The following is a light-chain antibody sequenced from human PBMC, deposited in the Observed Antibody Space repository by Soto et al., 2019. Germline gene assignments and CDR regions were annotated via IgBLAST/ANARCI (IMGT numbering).Light chain of an antibody. CDR3: QHYNHWLWT. Sequence: EIVMTQSPATLSVSPGERATLSCRASQSISSTLAWYQQKPGQAPRLLIYGASTRATGIPARFSGSGSGTEFTLTISSLQSEDFAVYYCQHYNHWLWTFGQGTKVEIK. V-gene: IGKV3-15*01. CDR2: GAS. CDR1: QSISST. J-gene: IGKJ1*01.